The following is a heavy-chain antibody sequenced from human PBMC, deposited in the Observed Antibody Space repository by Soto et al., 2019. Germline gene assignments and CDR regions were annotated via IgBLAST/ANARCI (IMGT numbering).Heavy chain of an antibody. J-gene: IGHJ1*01. Sequence: QLQLQESGPGLVKPSETLSLTCTVSGGSISSSSYYWGWIRQPPGKGLEWIGSIYYSGSTYYNPSLKSRVTISVDTSKNQFSQKLSSVTAADTAVYYCARHGGGTTVTPLQYFQHWGQGTLVTVSS. D-gene: IGHD4-17*01. V-gene: IGHV4-39*01. CDR2: IYYSGST. CDR1: GGSISSSSYY. CDR3: ARHGGGTTVTPLQYFQH.